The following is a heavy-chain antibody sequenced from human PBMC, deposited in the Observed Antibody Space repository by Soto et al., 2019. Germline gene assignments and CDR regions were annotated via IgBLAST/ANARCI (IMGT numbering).Heavy chain of an antibody. CDR1: GFTFKEYY. Sequence: GGSLRLSCAASGFTFKEYYMSWIRQAPGEGLEWISYSSSSGTFARYADSVKGRFSISRDNAKNSPYLQINSLRGDDPAIYYCARSGDNDNLLDYWGQGT. V-gene: IGHV3-11*06. J-gene: IGHJ4*02. CDR3: ARSGDNDNLLDY. D-gene: IGHD2-21*02. CDR2: SSSSGTFA.